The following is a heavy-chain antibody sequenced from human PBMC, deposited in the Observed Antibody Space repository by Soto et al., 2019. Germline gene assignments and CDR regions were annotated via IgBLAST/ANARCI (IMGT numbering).Heavy chain of an antibody. D-gene: IGHD3-10*01. CDR3: ASTISKYSYGSGSYEVDYYYGMDV. J-gene: IGHJ6*02. CDR2: IIPIFGTA. Sequence: QVQLVQSGAEVKKPGSSVKVSCKASGGTFSSYAISWVRQAPGQGLEWMGGIIPIFGTANYAQKFQGRVTITADESTSTAYMELSSLRSEDTAVYYCASTISKYSYGSGSYEVDYYYGMDVWGQGTTVTVSS. V-gene: IGHV1-69*01. CDR1: GGTFSSYA.